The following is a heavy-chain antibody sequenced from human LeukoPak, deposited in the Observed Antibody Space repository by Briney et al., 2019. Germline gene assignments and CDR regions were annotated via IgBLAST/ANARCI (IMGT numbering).Heavy chain of an antibody. CDR1: GGTFSSYA. J-gene: IGHJ6*02. CDR2: IIPIFGTA. CDR3: AQSELREAYYYYGMDV. V-gene: IGHV1-69*13. D-gene: IGHD3-10*01. Sequence: SVKVSCKASGGTFSSYAISWVRQAPGQGLEWMGGIIPIFGTANYAQKFQGRVTITADESTSTAYMELSSLRSEDTAAYYCAQSELREAYYYYGMDVWGQGTTVTVSS.